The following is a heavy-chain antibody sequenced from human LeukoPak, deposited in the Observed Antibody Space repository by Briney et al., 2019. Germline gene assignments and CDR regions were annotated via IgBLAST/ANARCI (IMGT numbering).Heavy chain of an antibody. J-gene: IGHJ3*02. D-gene: IGHD3-22*01. Sequence: ASVKVSCKASGFTFTSSAMQWVRQARGQRLEWIGWIVVGSGNTNYAQKFQERVTITRDMSTGTAYMELSSLRSEDTAVYYCAATNYYDSSGYYSDAFDIWGQGTMVTVSS. CDR3: AATNYYDSSGYYSDAFDI. V-gene: IGHV1-58*02. CDR2: IVVGSGNT. CDR1: GFTFTSSA.